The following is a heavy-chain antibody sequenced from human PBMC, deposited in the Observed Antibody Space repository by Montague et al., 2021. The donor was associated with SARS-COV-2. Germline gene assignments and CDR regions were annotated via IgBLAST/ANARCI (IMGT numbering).Heavy chain of an antibody. J-gene: IGHJ4*02. V-gene: IGHV4-39*01. CDR1: GGSISTPDYY. CDR2: ISCTGRT. D-gene: IGHD2-8*01. Sequence: SETLSLTCTVSGGSISTPDYYWGWIRQPPGKGLEWIGSISCTGRTYYNPSLRSRVTFSMDTSKNHFSLSLSSVTAADTAVYFCARQLPSYCATNKCYPYYLDGWGQGTLVTVSS. CDR3: ARQLPSYCATNKCYPYYLDG.